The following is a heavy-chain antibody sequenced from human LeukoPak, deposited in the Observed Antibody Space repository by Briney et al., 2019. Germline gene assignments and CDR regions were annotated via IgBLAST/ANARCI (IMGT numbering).Heavy chain of an antibody. D-gene: IGHD2-2*01. Sequence: GASVKVSCKASGYTFTSYDINWVRQATGQGLEWMGWMNPNSGNTGYAQKFQGRVTMTRNTSISTAYMELSSLGSEDTAGYYCARGGRYCSSTSCFENWFDPWGQGTLVTVSS. CDR2: MNPNSGNT. CDR1: GYTFTSYD. V-gene: IGHV1-8*01. CDR3: ARGGRYCSSTSCFENWFDP. J-gene: IGHJ5*02.